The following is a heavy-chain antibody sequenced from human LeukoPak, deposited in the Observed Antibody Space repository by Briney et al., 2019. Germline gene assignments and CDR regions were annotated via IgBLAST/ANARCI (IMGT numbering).Heavy chain of an antibody. V-gene: IGHV3-23*01. CDR1: GLAFSSYA. Sequence: GGSLRLSCAASGLAFSSYAMNWVRQPPGKGLEWVSTISVASITFYTDSVKGRFTISRDNSRNTVYLQMTSLRADDTAVYYCADYGVSGVRNNFYWGQGTLVAVSS. CDR3: ADYGVSGVRNNFY. D-gene: IGHD3-3*01. J-gene: IGHJ4*02. CDR2: ISVASIT.